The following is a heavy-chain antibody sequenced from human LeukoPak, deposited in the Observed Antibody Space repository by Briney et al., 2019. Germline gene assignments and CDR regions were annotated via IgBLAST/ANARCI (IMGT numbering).Heavy chain of an antibody. J-gene: IGHJ3*02. V-gene: IGHV3-53*04. D-gene: IGHD4-17*01. CDR2: IYSGGST. CDR3: ARAKQNDYGDYVDAFDI. Sequence: PGGSLRLSCAASGFTVSSNYMSWVRQAPGKGLEWVSVIYSGGSTYYADSVKGRFTISRHNSKNTLYLQMNSLRAEDTAVYYCARAKQNDYGDYVDAFDIWGQGTMVTVSS. CDR1: GFTVSSNY.